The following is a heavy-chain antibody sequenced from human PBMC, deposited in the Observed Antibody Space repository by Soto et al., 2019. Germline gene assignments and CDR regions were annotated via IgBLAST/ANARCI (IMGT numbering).Heavy chain of an antibody. CDR2: ISTSSSYR. Sequence: QAQLVESGGGLVKPGVSLRLSCAASGFTFSDHYMSWLRQAPWKGLEWVSVISTSSSYRNYAYSVRGRFTISRDNAKNSLYLEMNGLRAEDTAVYYCARDYYDVSGYPYFDYWGQGTLVTVSS. J-gene: IGHJ4*02. CDR3: ARDYYDVSGYPYFDY. CDR1: GFTFSDHY. D-gene: IGHD3-22*01. V-gene: IGHV3-11*06.